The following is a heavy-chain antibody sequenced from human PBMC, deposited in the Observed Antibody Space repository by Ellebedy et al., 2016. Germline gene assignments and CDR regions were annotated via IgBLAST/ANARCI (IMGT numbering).Heavy chain of an antibody. V-gene: IGHV3-23*01. CDR1: GFTFRDYS. CDR3: AKVGNYYGSGYYYYYYMDV. CDR2: IRGREDWI. J-gene: IGHJ6*03. Sequence: GESLKISCVASGFTFRDYSMTWVRQTPEKGLEWVSSIRGREDWITYIDSVRDRFVISRDNSRSMLFLQMNSLRAEDTALYYCAKVGNYYGSGYYYYYYMDVWGKGSTVTVSS. D-gene: IGHD3-10*01.